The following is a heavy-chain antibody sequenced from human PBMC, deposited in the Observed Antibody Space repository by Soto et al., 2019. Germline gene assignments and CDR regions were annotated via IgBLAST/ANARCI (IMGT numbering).Heavy chain of an antibody. CDR2: IKHDGSEK. J-gene: IGHJ4*02. CDR3: ARDRGYCSGATCYAVLDY. Sequence: EVQVVESGGGLVQPGGSLRLSCAASGFTFGTYYMNWVRQAPGKGLEWVASIKHDGSEKNYLDSVKGRFTISRDNAESSPYLQMNSLRAGDTAVYYCARDRGYCSGATCYAVLDYWGQGTLVTVSS. CDR1: GFTFGTYY. D-gene: IGHD2-15*01. V-gene: IGHV3-7*01.